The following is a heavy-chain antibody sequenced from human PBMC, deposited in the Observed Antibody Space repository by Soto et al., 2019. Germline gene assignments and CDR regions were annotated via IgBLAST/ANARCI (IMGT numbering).Heavy chain of an antibody. D-gene: IGHD3-10*01. J-gene: IGHJ6*03. CDR2: IYNSGST. CDR3: ARLDGSGSSYYYYMDV. CDR1: GGSISSYY. V-gene: IGHV4-59*08. Sequence: PSETLSLTCTVSGGSISSYYWSWIRQPPGKGLEWIGYIYNSGSTSHNPSLKSRVTISVDTSKNQFSLKLSSVTAADTAVYYCARLDGSGSSYYYYMDVWGKGTTVTVSS.